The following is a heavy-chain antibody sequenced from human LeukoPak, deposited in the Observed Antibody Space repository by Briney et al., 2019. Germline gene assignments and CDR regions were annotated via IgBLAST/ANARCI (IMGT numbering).Heavy chain of an antibody. D-gene: IGHD5-12*01. CDR1: GFTFSDHY. CDR2: ISSSGSTI. CDR3: AKDSNTGGYSFGS. V-gene: IGHV3-11*01. Sequence: GGSLRLSCAASGFTFSDHYMDWVRQAPGKGLEWVSYISSSGSTIYYADSVRGRFTISRDNSKNSLSLEMNSLRTEDTALYYCAKDSNTGGYSFGSWGQGTLVTVTS. J-gene: IGHJ4*02.